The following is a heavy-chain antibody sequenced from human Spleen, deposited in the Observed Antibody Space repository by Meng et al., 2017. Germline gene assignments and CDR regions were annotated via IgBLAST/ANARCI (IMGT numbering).Heavy chain of an antibody. CDR1: GYTFTDYP. CDR3: ARDPVWFDP. V-gene: IGHV1-2*02. CDR2: INPDSGGT. J-gene: IGHJ5*02. Sequence: QVQLGQSGAKVKKPGASVKVSCKASGYTFTDYPMHWVRQAPGQGLEWLGWINPDSGGTNSAQNFQGRLTMTRDTSISTAYMELSNLTSDDTAVYYCARDPVWFDPWGQGTLVTVSS.